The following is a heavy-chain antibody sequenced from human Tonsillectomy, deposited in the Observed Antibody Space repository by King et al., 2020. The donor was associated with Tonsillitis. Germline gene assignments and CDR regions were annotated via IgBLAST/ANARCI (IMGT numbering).Heavy chain of an antibody. CDR3: ARDRHDEMVTGYPYGMDV. CDR1: GFTFNTYR. Sequence: VQLVESGGGLVQPGGSLRLSCAASGFTFNTYRMNWVRQAPGKGLEWVSYISSGSSTIYYADSVKGRFTISRDNAKNSLYLQMNSLRDEDTAVYYCARDRHDEMVTGYPYGMDVWGQGTTVTVSS. V-gene: IGHV3-48*02. CDR2: ISSGSSTI. D-gene: IGHD3-9*01. J-gene: IGHJ6*02.